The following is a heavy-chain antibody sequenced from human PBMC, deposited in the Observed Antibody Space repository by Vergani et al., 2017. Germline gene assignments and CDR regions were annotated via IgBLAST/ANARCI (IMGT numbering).Heavy chain of an antibody. D-gene: IGHD2-2*01. V-gene: IGHV1-2*02. Sequence: QVQLVQSGAEVKKPGASVKVSCKASGYTFTGYYMHWVRQAPGQGLEWMGWINPNSGGTNYAQKFQGRVTMTRDTSISTAYMELSRLRSDDTAVYYCVRVDHPPKYQLTRYFDYWGQGTLVTVSS. CDR2: INPNSGGT. CDR1: GYTFTGYY. CDR3: VRVDHPPKYQLTRYFDY. J-gene: IGHJ4*02.